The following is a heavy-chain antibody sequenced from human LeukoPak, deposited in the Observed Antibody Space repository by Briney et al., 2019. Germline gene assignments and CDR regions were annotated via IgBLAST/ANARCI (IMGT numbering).Heavy chain of an antibody. J-gene: IGHJ5*02. D-gene: IGHD1-26*01. CDR1: GGSISSDTYY. Sequence: SETLSLTCTVSGGSISSDTYYWSWIRQHPGKGLEWIGYIYYSGSTYYNPSLKSRITISVDTSKNHFSLKLSSVTAADTAVYYCARDRGGSYSNWFDPWGQGTLVTVSS. CDR3: ARDRGGSYSNWFDP. CDR2: IYYSGST. V-gene: IGHV4-31*03.